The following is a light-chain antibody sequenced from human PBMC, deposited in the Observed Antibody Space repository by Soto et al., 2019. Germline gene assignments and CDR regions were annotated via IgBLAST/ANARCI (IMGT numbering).Light chain of an antibody. CDR3: QQYGSLSWT. Sequence: EIVLTQSPGTLSLSPGERATLSCRASQSISSNYLAWYQQKPGQTPRLLIYSVSSRATGIPDRFSGSGSGTDFTLTISRLEPEDFAVYYCQQYGSLSWTFGQGTKVDIK. CDR2: SVS. CDR1: QSISSNY. V-gene: IGKV3-20*01. J-gene: IGKJ1*01.